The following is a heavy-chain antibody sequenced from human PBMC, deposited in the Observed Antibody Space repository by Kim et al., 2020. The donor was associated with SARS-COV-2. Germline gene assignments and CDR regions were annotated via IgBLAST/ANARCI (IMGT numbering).Heavy chain of an antibody. Sequence: GGSLRLSCAASGFTFNNYAMSWVRQAPGKGLEWVSGIRNSGSSTQYADSVKGRFSISRDNSKTTLYLQMDSLRAEDTAVYYCAKVTSGSSGWFEYFQHWGQGTLVTVSS. CDR2: IRNSGSST. CDR1: GFTFNNYA. D-gene: IGHD6-19*01. J-gene: IGHJ1*01. CDR3: AKVTSGSSGWFEYFQH. V-gene: IGHV3-23*01.